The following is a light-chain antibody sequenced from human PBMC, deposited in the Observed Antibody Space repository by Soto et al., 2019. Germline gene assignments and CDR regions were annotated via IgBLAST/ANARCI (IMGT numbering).Light chain of an antibody. CDR1: SSNIGSNT. Sequence: QSVLTQPPSASGTPGQRVTISCSGSSSNIGSNTVNWYQHLPGTAPHLLIYDNDQRPSGVPDRFSGSKSGTSASLAISGLQSEDEADYYCAAWDDSLSGLYVFGTGTQLTVL. V-gene: IGLV1-44*01. J-gene: IGLJ1*01. CDR2: DND. CDR3: AAWDDSLSGLYV.